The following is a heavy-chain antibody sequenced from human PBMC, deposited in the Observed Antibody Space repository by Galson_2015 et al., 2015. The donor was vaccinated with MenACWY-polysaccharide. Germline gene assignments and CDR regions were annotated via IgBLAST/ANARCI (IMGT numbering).Heavy chain of an antibody. D-gene: IGHD5-24*01. Sequence: QSGAEVKKPGESLQISCKGSGYSFTSYWIGWVRQMPGKGLEWMGIIYPGDSDTRYSPSFQGQVTISADKSISTAYLQWSSLKASDTAMYYCARLPRGDGYNYWGLDYWGQGTLVTVSS. CDR3: ARLPRGDGYNYWGLDY. CDR2: IYPGDSDT. CDR1: GYSFTSYW. V-gene: IGHV5-51*01. J-gene: IGHJ4*02.